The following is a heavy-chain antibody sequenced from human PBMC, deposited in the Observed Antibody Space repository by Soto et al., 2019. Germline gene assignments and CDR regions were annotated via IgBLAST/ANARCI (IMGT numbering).Heavy chain of an antibody. Sequence: PGGSLRLSCAASGFTFSSYSMNWVRQAPGKGLEWVSSISSSSSYIYYADSVKGRFTISRDNAKNSLYLQMNSLRAEDTAVYYCARERKRLFYYYYMDVWGKGTTVTVSS. CDR2: ISSSSSYI. CDR3: ARERKRLFYYYYMDV. V-gene: IGHV3-21*01. J-gene: IGHJ6*03. CDR1: GFTFSSYS.